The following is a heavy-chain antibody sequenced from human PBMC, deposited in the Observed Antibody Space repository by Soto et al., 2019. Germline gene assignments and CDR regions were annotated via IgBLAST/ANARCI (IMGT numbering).Heavy chain of an antibody. CDR1: GFTFSSYA. CDR2: ISYDGSNK. CDR3: AREWQLGCYGMDV. V-gene: IGHV3-30-3*01. Sequence: GGSLRLSCAASGFTFSSYAMHWVRQAPGKGLEWVAVISYDGSNKYYADSVKGRFTISRDNSKNTLYLQMNSLRAEDTAVYYCAREWQLGCYGMDVWGQGTTVTVS. J-gene: IGHJ6*02. D-gene: IGHD6-6*01.